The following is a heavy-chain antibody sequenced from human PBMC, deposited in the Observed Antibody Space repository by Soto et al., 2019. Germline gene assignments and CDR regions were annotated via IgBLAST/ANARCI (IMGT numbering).Heavy chain of an antibody. CDR2: VNPSGGSS. D-gene: IGHD3-22*01. V-gene: IGHV1-46*01. Sequence: SVKVSCKASGYTFTGYYMHWVRRAPGQGLEWMGIVNPSGGSSTYAQRFQGRVTMTRDTSTSTVYMELSSLRSEDTAVYYCARENYYDTSGYPFDYWGRGTLVTVSS. CDR3: ARENYYDTSGYPFDY. CDR1: GYTFTGYY. J-gene: IGHJ4*02.